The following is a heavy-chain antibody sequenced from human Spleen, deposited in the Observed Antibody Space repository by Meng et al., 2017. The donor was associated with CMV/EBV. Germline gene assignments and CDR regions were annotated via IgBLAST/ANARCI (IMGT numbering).Heavy chain of an antibody. V-gene: IGHV4-4*02. Sequence: GSISSSNWWSWVRQPPGEGLAWIGYIYYSGSTYYNPSLKSRVTISVDTSKNQFSLKLSSVTAADTAVYYCARTADSSSWYGGYYFDYWGQGTLVTVSS. J-gene: IGHJ4*02. CDR3: ARTADSSSWYGGYYFDY. D-gene: IGHD6-13*01. CDR1: GSISSSNW. CDR2: IYYSGST.